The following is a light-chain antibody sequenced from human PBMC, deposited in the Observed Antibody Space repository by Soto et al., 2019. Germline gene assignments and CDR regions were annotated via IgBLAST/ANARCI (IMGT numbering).Light chain of an antibody. V-gene: IGKV1-12*01. J-gene: IGKJ4*01. CDR1: EDINSR. Sequence: DIQMTQSPSSVSASVGDRVTISCRASEDINSRLAWYQQKPGNAPKLLIYAAFILQSGVPSRFSGSGSGTDFTLTISSLQPEDVATYYCQKYNSARPLTFGGGTKVDIK. CDR3: QKYNSARPLT. CDR2: AAF.